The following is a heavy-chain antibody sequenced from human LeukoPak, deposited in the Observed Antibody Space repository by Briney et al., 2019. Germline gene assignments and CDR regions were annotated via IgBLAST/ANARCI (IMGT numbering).Heavy chain of an antibody. Sequence: PGRSLRLSCAASGFTFSSYGTHWGRQAPGKGLEWVAVISFDGSNKYYADSVRGRFTISRDNSKNKLYLQMTSLRAEDRAVYYCAKVGVAAAGPSDYYYYGMDVWGQGTTVTVSS. CDR3: AKVGVAAAGPSDYYYYGMDV. V-gene: IGHV3-30*18. J-gene: IGHJ6*02. CDR2: ISFDGSNK. CDR1: GFTFSSYG. D-gene: IGHD6-13*01.